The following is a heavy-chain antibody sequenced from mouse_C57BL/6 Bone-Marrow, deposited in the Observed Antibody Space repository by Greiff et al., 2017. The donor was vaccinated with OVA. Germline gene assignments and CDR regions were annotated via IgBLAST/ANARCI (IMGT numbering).Heavy chain of an antibody. CDR1: GFNIKDYY. CDR2: IDPEDGET. Sequence: VQLQQSGAELVKPGASVKLSCTASGFNIKDYYMHWVKQRTEQGLEWIGRIDPEDGETKYAPKFKGKATITADTSSNTAYLQLSSLTSEDTAVYYCAIGYGNYGYFDVWSTGTTVTVSS. D-gene: IGHD2-10*02. CDR3: AIGYGNYGYFDV. V-gene: IGHV14-2*01. J-gene: IGHJ1*03.